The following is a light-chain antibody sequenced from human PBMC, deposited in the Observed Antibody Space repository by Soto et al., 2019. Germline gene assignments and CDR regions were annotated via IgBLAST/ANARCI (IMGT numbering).Light chain of an antibody. CDR3: VSYTTSASYV. Sequence: SVLTQPASLSESPGPSITISCTGTSSDIGAYDYVSWFQQHPGKAPKLMISEVNNRPSGVSNRFSGSKSGNTAYLTISGLQVEDEAEYFCVSYTTSASYVFGTGTKGTVL. V-gene: IGLV2-14*01. J-gene: IGLJ1*01. CDR1: SSDIGAYDY. CDR2: EVN.